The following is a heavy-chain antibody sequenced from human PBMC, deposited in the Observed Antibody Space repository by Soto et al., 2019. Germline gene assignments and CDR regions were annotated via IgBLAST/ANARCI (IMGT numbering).Heavy chain of an antibody. J-gene: IGHJ6*04. CDR1: GGSISSSNW. CDR2: IYHSGST. D-gene: IGHD2-2*01. Sequence: SETLSLTCAVSGGSISSSNWWSWVRQPPGKGLEWIGEIYHSGSTNYNPSLKSRVTISVDKSKNQFSLKLSSVTAADTAVYYWARLVGGYYYGMDFVVKGTSVPVS. CDR3: ARLVGGYYYGMDF. V-gene: IGHV4-4*02.